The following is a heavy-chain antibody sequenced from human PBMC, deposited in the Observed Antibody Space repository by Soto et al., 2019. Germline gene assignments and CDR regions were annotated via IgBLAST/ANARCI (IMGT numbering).Heavy chain of an antibody. CDR1: GFTFISYE. V-gene: IGHV3-48*03. Sequence: GGSLRLSCGASGFTFISYEMNWVRQAPGKGLEWVSYISSSGSTIYYADSVKGRFTISRDNAKNSLYLQMNSLRAEDTAVYYCARFGVITNAFDIWGQGTMVTVSS. CDR2: ISSSGSTI. J-gene: IGHJ3*02. D-gene: IGHD3-10*01. CDR3: ARFGVITNAFDI.